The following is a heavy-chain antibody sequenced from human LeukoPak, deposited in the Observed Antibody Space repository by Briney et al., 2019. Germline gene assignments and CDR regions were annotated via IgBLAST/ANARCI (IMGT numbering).Heavy chain of an antibody. CDR1: GFTFSSYG. J-gene: IGHJ4*02. V-gene: IGHV3-33*01. CDR2: IWYDGSNK. Sequence: GGSLRLSCAASGFTFSSYGMHWVRQAPGKGLEWVAVIWYDGSNKYYADSVKGRFTISRDNSKNTLYLQMNSLRAEDTAVYYCARDPEVYGGNNVDYWGRGTLVTVSS. D-gene: IGHD4-23*01. CDR3: ARDPEVYGGNNVDY.